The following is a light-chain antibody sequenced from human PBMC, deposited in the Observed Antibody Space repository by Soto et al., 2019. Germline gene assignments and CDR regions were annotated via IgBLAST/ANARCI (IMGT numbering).Light chain of an antibody. V-gene: IGLV2-8*01. CDR3: SSYAGSNTYV. Sequence: SVLTQPPSASGSPEQSVTISCTGTSSDVGGYNYVSWYQQHPGKAPKLMIYEVSKRPSGVPDRFSGSKSGNTAALTVSGLQAEDEADYYCSSYAGSNTYVFGTGTKVTVL. CDR1: SSDVGGYNY. J-gene: IGLJ1*01. CDR2: EVS.